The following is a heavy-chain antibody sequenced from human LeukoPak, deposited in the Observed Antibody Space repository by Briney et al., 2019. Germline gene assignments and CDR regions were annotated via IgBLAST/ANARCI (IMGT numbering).Heavy chain of an antibody. CDR1: GFTFSSYA. J-gene: IGHJ4*02. CDR2: ISGSGGST. CDR3: AKAPEGRRIAVAGQHFDY. D-gene: IGHD6-19*01. Sequence: GGSLRLSCAASGFTFSSYAMSWVRQAPGKGLEWVSAISGSGGSTYYADSVKGRFTISRDNSKNTLYLQMNSLRAEDTAVYYCAKAPEGRRIAVAGQHFDYWGQGTLATVSS. V-gene: IGHV3-23*01.